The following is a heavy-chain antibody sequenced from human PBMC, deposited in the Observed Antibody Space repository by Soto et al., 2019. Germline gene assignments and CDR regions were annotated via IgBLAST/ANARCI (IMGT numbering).Heavy chain of an antibody. CDR3: ARDEGDLEMHY. D-gene: IGHD2-21*02. CDR1: GFTFSSYG. V-gene: IGHV3-33*01. CDR2: IWYDGSNK. J-gene: IGHJ4*02. Sequence: QVQLVESGGGVVQPGRSLRLSCAASGFTFSSYGMHWVRQAPGKGLEWVAIIWYDGSNKYYTDSVKGRFTISRDNSNNPLYRQMNSLRAEDTAVYYCARDEGDLEMHYWGQGTLVTVSS.